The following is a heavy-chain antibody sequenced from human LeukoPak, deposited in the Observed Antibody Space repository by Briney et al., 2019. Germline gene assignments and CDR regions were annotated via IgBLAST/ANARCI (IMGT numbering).Heavy chain of an antibody. CDR1: GFTFSSYW. D-gene: IGHD3-22*01. J-gene: IGHJ3*02. Sequence: GSLRLSCAASGFTFSSYWMSWVRQAPGKGLEWVANIKHDGSVQYCVDSVKGRFTISRDNAKNSLYLQMNSLRAEDTAVYYCARDPEDYYDSSAYYDGFDMWGQGTMVTVSS. V-gene: IGHV3-7*01. CDR2: IKHDGSVQ. CDR3: ARDPEDYYDSSAYYDGFDM.